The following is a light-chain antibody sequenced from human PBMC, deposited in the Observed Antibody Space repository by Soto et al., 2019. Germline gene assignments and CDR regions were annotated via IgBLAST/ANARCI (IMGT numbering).Light chain of an antibody. V-gene: IGLV4-69*01. J-gene: IGLJ7*01. CDR3: QTWGTGSAIFV. CDR1: SGHSNYA. CDR2: VNSGGSH. Sequence: QPVLTQSPSASASLGASVKLTCTLSSGHSNYAIAWHQQQPEKGPRYLMKVNSGGSHIKGDGIPDRFSGSSSGAERYLFISSLQSEDEADDYCQTWGTGSAIFVFGGGTQLTVL.